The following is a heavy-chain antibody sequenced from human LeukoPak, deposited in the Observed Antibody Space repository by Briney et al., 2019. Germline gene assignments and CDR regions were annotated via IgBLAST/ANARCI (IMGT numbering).Heavy chain of an antibody. CDR2: ISSSSYI. CDR1: GFTFSSYS. J-gene: IGHJ4*02. D-gene: IGHD6-19*01. CDR3: ATGYSSVLSSDDY. V-gene: IGHV3-21*01. Sequence: GGSLRLSCAASGFTFSSYSMTWVRQAPGKGLEWVSSISSSSYIYYADSVKGRFTISRDNAKNSLYLQMNSLRAEDTAVYYCATGYSSVLSSDDYWGQGTLVTVSS.